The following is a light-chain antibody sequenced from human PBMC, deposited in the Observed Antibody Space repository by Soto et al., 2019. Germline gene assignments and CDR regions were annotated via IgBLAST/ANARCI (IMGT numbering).Light chain of an antibody. CDR1: QFVSNNY. V-gene: IGKV3-20*01. CDR2: AAS. CDR3: QQYDTSRT. J-gene: IGKJ1*01. Sequence: ELVLTQSPGTLSLSPGERATRSCRASQFVSNNYLAWYQQKPGQAPRLLMYAASSRAPGIPDRFSGSGSGTDFTLTISRLEPEDFAVYFCQQYDTSRTFGQGTKVEIK.